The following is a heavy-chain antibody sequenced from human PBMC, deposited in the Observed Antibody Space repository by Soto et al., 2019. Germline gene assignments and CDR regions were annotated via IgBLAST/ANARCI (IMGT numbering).Heavy chain of an antibody. CDR1: GFTFSSYS. D-gene: IGHD1-1*01. CDR2: ISSSSSYI. V-gene: IGHV3-21*01. CDR3: ARERINFGVKYGMDV. J-gene: IGHJ6*02. Sequence: GGALRLSCAASGFTFSSYSMNWVRQAPGQGLEWVSSISSSSSYIYYADSVKGRFTISRDNAKNSLYLQINSLRAEDTAVYYCARERINFGVKYGMDVWGQGTTVTVSS.